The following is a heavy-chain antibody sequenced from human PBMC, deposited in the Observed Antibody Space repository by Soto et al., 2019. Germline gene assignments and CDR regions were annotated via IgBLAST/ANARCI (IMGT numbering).Heavy chain of an antibody. CDR2: TYYSGT. CDR1: GGSISSGDYF. CDR3: ARDLAYCAAGSCYAKWES. Sequence: PSETLSLTCTVSGGSISSGDYFWSWIRQPPGRGLEWIGFTYYSGTYYSPSLKSRASISVGTSKNQFSLKLDSVTAADTAVYYCARDLAYCAAGSCYAKWESWGQGTLVTVSS. J-gene: IGHJ5*02. V-gene: IGHV4-30-4*01. D-gene: IGHD1-26*01.